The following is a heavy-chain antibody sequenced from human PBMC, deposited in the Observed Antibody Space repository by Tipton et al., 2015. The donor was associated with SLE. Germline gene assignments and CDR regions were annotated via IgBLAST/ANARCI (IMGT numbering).Heavy chain of an antibody. Sequence: SLRLSCAVSGGSISSSNWWSWVRQPPGKGLEWIGEIYHSGSTNYSPSLKSRVTISVDKSKNQFSLKLSSVTAADTAVYYCARVGIAAAGTNWFDPWGQGTLVTVSS. CDR2: IYHSGST. V-gene: IGHV4-4*02. CDR1: GGSISSSNW. CDR3: ARVGIAAAGTNWFDP. J-gene: IGHJ5*02. D-gene: IGHD6-13*01.